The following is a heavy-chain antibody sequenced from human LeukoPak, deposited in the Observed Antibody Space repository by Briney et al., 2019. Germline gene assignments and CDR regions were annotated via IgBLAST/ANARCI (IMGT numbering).Heavy chain of an antibody. Sequence: SETLSLTCTVSGGSISSYYWSWIRQPPGKGLEWIGYIYTSGSTNYNPSLKSRVTISVDTSKNQFSLKLSSVTAADTAVYYCARGRYLHNYYYYMDVWGKGTTVPVSS. V-gene: IGHV4-4*09. D-gene: IGHD3-9*01. J-gene: IGHJ6*03. CDR1: GGSISSYY. CDR3: ARGRYLHNYYYYMDV. CDR2: IYTSGST.